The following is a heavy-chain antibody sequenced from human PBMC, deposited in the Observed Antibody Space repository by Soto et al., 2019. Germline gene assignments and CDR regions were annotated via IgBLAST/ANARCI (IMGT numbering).Heavy chain of an antibody. CDR1: GYTFTSYG. CDR3: ARGSPFDN. Sequence: QVQLVQSGAEVKKTGASVKVSCKASGYTFTSYGLSWVRQAPGPGLEWMGWISGYNGDINYAPQLQGRVTITRDTSTSTAAMELRSLRSDDTAVYYCARGSPFDNWGQGTLITVSS. CDR2: ISGYNGDI. V-gene: IGHV1-18*01. J-gene: IGHJ4*02.